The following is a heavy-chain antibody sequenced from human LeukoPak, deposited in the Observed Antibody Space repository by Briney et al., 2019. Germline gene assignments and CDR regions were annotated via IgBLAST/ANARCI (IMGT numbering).Heavy chain of an antibody. CDR2: IYYSGST. J-gene: IGHJ3*02. D-gene: IGHD3-3*01. Sequence: PSETLSLTCTVSGGSISSYYWSWIRQPPGKGLEWLGYIYYSGSTNYNPSLKSRVTISVDTSKNQFSLKLSSVTAADTAVYYCARDYYDFWSGYGAFDIWGQGTMVTVSS. CDR1: GGSISSYY. CDR3: ARDYYDFWSGYGAFDI. V-gene: IGHV4-59*01.